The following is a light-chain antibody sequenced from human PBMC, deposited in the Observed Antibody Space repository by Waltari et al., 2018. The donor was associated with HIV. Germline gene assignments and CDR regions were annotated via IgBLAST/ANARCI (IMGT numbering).Light chain of an antibody. CDR2: WAS. CDR3: QQYYSTPYT. J-gene: IGKJ2*01. CDR1: QSVLYSSNNKNY. V-gene: IGKV4-1*01. Sequence: DIVMTQSPDSLAVSLGERATINCKSSQSVLYSSNNKNYLAWYHQKPGQPPKLLIYWASTRESGVPDRFSGSGSGTDFTLTISSLQAVDVAVYYCQQYYSTPYTFGQGTKLEIK.